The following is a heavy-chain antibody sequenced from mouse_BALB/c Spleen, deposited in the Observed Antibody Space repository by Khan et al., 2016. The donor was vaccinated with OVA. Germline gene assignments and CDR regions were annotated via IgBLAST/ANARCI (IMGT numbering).Heavy chain of an antibody. CDR3: ARKSTRASY. J-gene: IGHJ2*01. CDR2: INPSSGYT. Sequence: QVQLQQSGAELVKPGASVKMSCKASGYTFTSYTMHWVKQRPGQGLEWIGYINPSSGYTKYNQKFKDKVTLTADKSSSTAYMQLSSLTSEDSAVYYCARKSTRASYGGQGTTLTVSS. V-gene: IGHV1-4*01. D-gene: IGHD3-1*01. CDR1: GYTFTSYT.